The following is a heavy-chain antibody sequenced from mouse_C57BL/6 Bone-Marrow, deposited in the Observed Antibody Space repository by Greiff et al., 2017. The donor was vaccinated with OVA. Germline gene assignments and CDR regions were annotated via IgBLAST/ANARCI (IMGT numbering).Heavy chain of an antibody. Sequence: VQLQESGPGLVQPSQSLSITCTVSGFSFTSYGVHWVRQSPGKGLEWLGVIWSGGSTDYNAAFISRLGISNDNSKSQVFFKMNSLQADDTAIYYCARHYYYGSSYDAMDYWGQGTSVTVAS. V-gene: IGHV2-2*01. CDR2: IWSGGST. CDR1: GFSFTSYG. D-gene: IGHD1-1*01. J-gene: IGHJ4*01. CDR3: ARHYYYGSSYDAMDY.